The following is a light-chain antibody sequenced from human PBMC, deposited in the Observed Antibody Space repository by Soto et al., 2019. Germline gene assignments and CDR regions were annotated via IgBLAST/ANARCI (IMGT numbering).Light chain of an antibody. V-gene: IGLV2-14*01. CDR2: EVN. Sequence: QSALTQPASLSGSPGQSITISCTGTSSDIGAYDYVSWFQQHPGKAPKLMISEVNNRPSGVSNRFSGSKSGNTAYLTISGLQVEDEAEYFCSSFTTTSTHVFGNGTKVTV. CDR1: SSDIGAYDY. CDR3: SSFTTTSTHV. J-gene: IGLJ1*01.